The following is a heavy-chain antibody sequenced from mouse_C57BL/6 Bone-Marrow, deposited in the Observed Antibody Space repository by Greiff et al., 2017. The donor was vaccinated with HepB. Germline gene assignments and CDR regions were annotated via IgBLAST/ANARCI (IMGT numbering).Heavy chain of an antibody. CDR2: IDPEDGET. Sequence: EVKVEESGAELVKPGASVKLSCTASGFNIKDYYMHWVKQRPEQGLEWIGRIDPEDGETKYAPKFQGKATITADTSSNTAYLQLSSLTSEDTAVYYCALLLRGAMDYWGQGTSVTVSS. J-gene: IGHJ4*01. V-gene: IGHV14-2*01. D-gene: IGHD1-1*01. CDR3: ALLLRGAMDY. CDR1: GFNIKDYY.